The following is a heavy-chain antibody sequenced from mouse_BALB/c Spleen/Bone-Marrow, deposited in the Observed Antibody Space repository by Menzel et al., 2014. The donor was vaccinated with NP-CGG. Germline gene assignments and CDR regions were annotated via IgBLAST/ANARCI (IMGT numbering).Heavy chain of an antibody. Sequence: EVQLVESGPSLVKPSQTLSLTCSVTGDSITGGYWHWIRKLPGNKLECMGYISYRGTTYYNPSLKSRISITRDTSKNXYYLELNSVAAEDTATYYCARTGFFDVWGAGTTVTVSS. CDR1: GDSITGGY. J-gene: IGHJ1*01. V-gene: IGHV3-8*02. CDR2: ISYRGTT. CDR3: ARTGFFDV.